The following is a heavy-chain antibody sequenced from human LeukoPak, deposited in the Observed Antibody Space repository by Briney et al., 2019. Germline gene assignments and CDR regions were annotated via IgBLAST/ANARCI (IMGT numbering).Heavy chain of an antibody. CDR3: ARDSPLPN. Sequence: SETLSLTCTVSGGSFSSSSYYWGWIRQPPGKGLEWIGSIYYSGSTYYSPSLKSRVAISVDTSKNQFSLKLSSVTAADTAFYYCARDSPLPNWGEGTLVTVST. D-gene: IGHD5/OR15-5a*01. J-gene: IGHJ4*02. CDR1: GGSFSSSSYY. CDR2: IYYSGST. V-gene: IGHV4-39*07.